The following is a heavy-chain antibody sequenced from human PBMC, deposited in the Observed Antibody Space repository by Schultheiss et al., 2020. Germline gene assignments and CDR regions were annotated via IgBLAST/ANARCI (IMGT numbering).Heavy chain of an antibody. Sequence: GGSLRLSCAASGFTFSSYEMNWVRQAPGKGLEWVSYISSSGSTIYYADSVKGRFTISRDNAKNSLYLQMNSLRAEDTAVYYCAKDKARVPYGSGSYLDVWGQGTTVTVSS. V-gene: IGHV3-48*03. J-gene: IGHJ6*02. CDR3: AKDKARVPYGSGSYLDV. D-gene: IGHD3-10*01. CDR1: GFTFSSYE. CDR2: ISSSGSTI.